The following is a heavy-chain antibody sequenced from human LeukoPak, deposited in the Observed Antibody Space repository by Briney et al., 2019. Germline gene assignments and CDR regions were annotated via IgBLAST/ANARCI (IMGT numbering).Heavy chain of an antibody. CDR1: GFTVSSNY. CDR2: ISGSGGST. CDR3: AKDQVLRYFDWPGDY. D-gene: IGHD3-9*01. V-gene: IGHV3-23*01. Sequence: GGSLRLSCAASGFTVSSNYMSWVRQAPGKGLEWVSAISGSGGSTYYADSVKGRFTISRDNSKNTLYLQMNSLRAEDTAVYYCAKDQVLRYFDWPGDYWGQGTLVTVSS. J-gene: IGHJ4*02.